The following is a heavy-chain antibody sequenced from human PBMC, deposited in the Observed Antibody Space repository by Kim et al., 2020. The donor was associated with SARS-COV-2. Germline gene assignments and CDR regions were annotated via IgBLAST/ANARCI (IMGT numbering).Heavy chain of an antibody. CDR3: AREGAVWGSYRYFDS. CDR1: GYTFTSYV. Sequence: ASVKVSCKASGYTFTSYVITWVRQAPGQGLEWMGWISPYNSNTDYAQKFQDRVTMTTDTSTRIVYMELRSLTSDYTAVYYCAREGAVWGSYRYFDSWGQGTQVTVSS. V-gene: IGHV1-18*04. D-gene: IGHD3-16*02. J-gene: IGHJ4*02. CDR2: ISPYNSNT.